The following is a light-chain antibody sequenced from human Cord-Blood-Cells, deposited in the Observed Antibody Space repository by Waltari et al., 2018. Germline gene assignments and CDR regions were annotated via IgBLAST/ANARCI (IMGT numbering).Light chain of an antibody. CDR3: SSYTSSSTLVV. V-gene: IGLV2-14*01. Sequence: QSALTQPASVSGSPGQSITISCTGTSSDVGGYNYVSWYQQHPGKPPKLMICEVSNRPSGGSNRGSGAKSGNTASLTISGLQAEDEADYYCSSYTSSSTLVVFGGGTKLTVL. J-gene: IGLJ2*01. CDR2: EVS. CDR1: SSDVGGYNY.